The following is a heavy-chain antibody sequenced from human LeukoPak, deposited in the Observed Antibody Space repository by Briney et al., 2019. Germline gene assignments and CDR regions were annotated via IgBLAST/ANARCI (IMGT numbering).Heavy chain of an antibody. Sequence: GGSLRLSCTASGFPFSSYGMQWVRQAAGTRLKGVTCIRYDENTKYYADSVKGRFTVSRDNSENTLFLQMNSLRAEDTAVYYCAKENTRDGYRHFHYWGQGTLVTVSS. CDR2: IRYDENTK. CDR1: GFPFSSYG. J-gene: IGHJ4*02. V-gene: IGHV3-30*02. CDR3: AKENTRDGYRHFHY. D-gene: IGHD5-24*01.